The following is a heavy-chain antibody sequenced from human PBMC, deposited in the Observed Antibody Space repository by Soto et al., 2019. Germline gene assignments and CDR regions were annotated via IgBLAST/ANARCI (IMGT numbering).Heavy chain of an antibody. Sequence: SETLSLTCTVSGGSISSYYWSWIRQPPGKGLEWIGYIYYSGSTNYNPSLKSRVTISVDTSKNQFSLKLSSVTAADTAVFYCARDGGYAQRYFAYGGQGTLVTVSS. V-gene: IGHV4-59*01. D-gene: IGHD5-12*01. CDR3: ARDGGYAQRYFAY. CDR2: IYYSGST. J-gene: IGHJ4*02. CDR1: GGSISSYY.